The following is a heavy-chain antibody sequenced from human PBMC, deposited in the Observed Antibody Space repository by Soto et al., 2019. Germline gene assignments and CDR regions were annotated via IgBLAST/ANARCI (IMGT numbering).Heavy chain of an antibody. Sequence: GASVKVSCKAFGYTFTSYDINWVRQATGQGLEWMGWMNPNSGNTGYAQKFQGRVTMTRNTSISTAYMELSSLRSEDTAVYYCARYCSGGSCYWGNDAFDIWGQGTMVTVSS. V-gene: IGHV1-8*01. CDR2: MNPNSGNT. CDR3: ARYCSGGSCYWGNDAFDI. D-gene: IGHD2-15*01. CDR1: GYTFTSYD. J-gene: IGHJ3*02.